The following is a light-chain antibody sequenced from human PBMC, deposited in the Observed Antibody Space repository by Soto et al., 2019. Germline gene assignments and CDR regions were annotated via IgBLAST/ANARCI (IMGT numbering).Light chain of an antibody. CDR1: QVISSW. CDR3: HQASSFPLS. CDR2: KAS. J-gene: IGKJ4*01. V-gene: IGKV1-12*01. Sequence: DIRMTQSPSSVSASVGDTVTVSCRASQVISSWLAWYQQKPGRAPHLLIYKASTLQTGVPSRFSGSGSGTDFTLTITNLQPEDFATYYCHQASSFPLSFGGGTKVEIK.